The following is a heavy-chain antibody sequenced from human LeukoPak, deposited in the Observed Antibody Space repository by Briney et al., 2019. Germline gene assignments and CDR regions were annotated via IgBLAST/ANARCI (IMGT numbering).Heavy chain of an antibody. V-gene: IGHV3-30*02. Sequence: GGSLRLSCAASGFSFSSYGMYWVRQAPGKGLEWVAFIRYDGSKKYYADSVKARFTISRENSKNTLNLQMNSLRAEDTAVYYCARAGFTFSDYFGSFFDYWGQGTLVTVSS. D-gene: IGHD3-10*01. CDR2: IRYDGSKK. CDR3: ARAGFTFSDYFGSFFDY. J-gene: IGHJ4*02. CDR1: GFSFSSYG.